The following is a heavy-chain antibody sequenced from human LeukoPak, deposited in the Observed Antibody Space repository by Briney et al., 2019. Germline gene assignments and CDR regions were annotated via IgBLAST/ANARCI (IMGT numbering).Heavy chain of an antibody. CDR3: AKDTMNNAEYFQH. D-gene: IGHD3-22*01. CDR2: ISGSGSST. Sequence: GGSLRLSCAASGFTFSSYAMSWVRQAPGKGLEWVSAISGSGSSTYYADSVKGRFTISRDNSKNTLYLQMNSLRDEDTAVYYCAKDTMNNAEYFQHWGQGTLVTVSS. J-gene: IGHJ1*01. V-gene: IGHV3-23*01. CDR1: GFTFSSYA.